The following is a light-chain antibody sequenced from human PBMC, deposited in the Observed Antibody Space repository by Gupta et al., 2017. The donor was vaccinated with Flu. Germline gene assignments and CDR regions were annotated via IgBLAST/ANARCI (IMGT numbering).Light chain of an antibody. J-gene: IGKJ1*01. CDR2: GAS. CDR1: QSVSSN. Sequence: IVMTQSPATLSVSPGERATLSCMASQSVSSNLAWYQQKPGQAPRLLIYGASTRDTGIPARFSHSRYGTEFTLTISRLHSVDFAGYYFQQYKYWPPSTFGQGTKVEIK. V-gene: IGKV3-15*01. CDR3: QQYKYWPPST.